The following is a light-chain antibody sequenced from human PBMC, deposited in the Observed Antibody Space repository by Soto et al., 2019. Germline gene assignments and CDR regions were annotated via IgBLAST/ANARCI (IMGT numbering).Light chain of an antibody. CDR3: AAWDASLNGVV. V-gene: IGLV1-44*01. CDR1: SSNIGSNT. Sequence: QSVLTQPPSASGTPGQRVTISCSGSSSNIGSNTVNWYQHLPGTAPNLLIYSNNQRPSGVTDRFSGSKSGTSASLPISGLQSEDEADYYCAAWDASLNGVVFGGGTKLTVL. J-gene: IGLJ2*01. CDR2: SNN.